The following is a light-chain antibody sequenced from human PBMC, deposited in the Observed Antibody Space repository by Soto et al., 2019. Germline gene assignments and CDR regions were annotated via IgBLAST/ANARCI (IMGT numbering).Light chain of an antibody. Sequence: QSVLTQPASVSGSPGQSITISCTGTSTDVGGYNYVSWYQQYPGKAPKLMIYDVSNRPSGVSNRFSGSKSGNTASLTISGLQAEDEADYYCSSYTSSSTYVAFGGGTKLTVL. CDR1: STDVGGYNY. CDR3: SSYTSSSTYVA. CDR2: DVS. V-gene: IGLV2-14*01. J-gene: IGLJ2*01.